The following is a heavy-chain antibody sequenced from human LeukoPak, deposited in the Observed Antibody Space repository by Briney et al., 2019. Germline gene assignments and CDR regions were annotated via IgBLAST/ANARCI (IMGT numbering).Heavy chain of an antibody. V-gene: IGHV1-46*01. CDR2: IIPSGGST. CDR1: GYXFTNYY. Sequence: GASVKVSCTASGYXFTNYYLHWVRQAPGQGLGWLGIIIPSGGSTNYAQKFQGRVTMTRDTSTSTVYMELSSLRSEDTAVYYCARVTYSSGSNYFDYWGQGTLVTVSS. CDR3: ARVTYSSGSNYFDY. J-gene: IGHJ4*02. D-gene: IGHD6-19*01.